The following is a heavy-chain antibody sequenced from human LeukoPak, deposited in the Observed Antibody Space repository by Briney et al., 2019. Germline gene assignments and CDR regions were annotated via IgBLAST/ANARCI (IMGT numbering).Heavy chain of an antibody. D-gene: IGHD2-15*01. CDR3: ARDQDYYYYYMDV. Sequence: SGGSLRLSCAASGFTVSRNYMSWVRQAPGKGLEWVSVTYSGGTTYYADSVKGRFTISRDNSKNTLYLQMNSLRSEDTAVYYCARDQDYYYYYMDVWGKGTTVTVSS. J-gene: IGHJ6*03. V-gene: IGHV3-66*02. CDR2: TYSGGTT. CDR1: GFTVSRNY.